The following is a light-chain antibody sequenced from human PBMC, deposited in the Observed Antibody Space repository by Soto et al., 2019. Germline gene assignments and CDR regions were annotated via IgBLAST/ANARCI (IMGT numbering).Light chain of an antibody. J-gene: IGLJ1*01. CDR1: SSDVGGYNY. CDR3: SSYKSSSTLYV. Sequence: QSALTQPASVSGSPGQSITISCTGTSSDVGGYNYVSWYQQHPGKAPKLMIYEVSNRPSGVSNRFSGSKSGNTASLTISGLQAEDEADYYCSSYKSSSTLYVFGTGTK. CDR2: EVS. V-gene: IGLV2-14*01.